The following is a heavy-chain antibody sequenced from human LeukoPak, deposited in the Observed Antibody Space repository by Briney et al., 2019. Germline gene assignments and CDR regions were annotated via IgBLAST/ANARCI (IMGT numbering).Heavy chain of an antibody. CDR3: ATVGSSGWYLNWFDP. J-gene: IGHJ5*02. Sequence: ASVKVSCKVSGYTLTELSMHWVRQAPGKGLEWMGGFDPEDGETIYAQKFQGRVTMTEDTSTDTAYMELSSLRSEDTAVYYCATVGSSGWYLNWFDPWGQGTLVIVSS. CDR1: GYTLTELS. D-gene: IGHD6-19*01. V-gene: IGHV1-24*01. CDR2: FDPEDGET.